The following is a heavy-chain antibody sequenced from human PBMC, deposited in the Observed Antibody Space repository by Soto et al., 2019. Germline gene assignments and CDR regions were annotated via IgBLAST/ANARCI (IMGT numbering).Heavy chain of an antibody. J-gene: IGHJ1*01. V-gene: IGHV1-18*04. D-gene: IGHD3-22*01. Sequence: ASVKVSCKASGYTFTSYGISWVRQPPGQGLEWMGWISAYNGNTDYAQKLQGRVTMTTDTSTSTAYMELRSLRSDDTGVYYCARDRRSRYYDSSGYYYEYFRHWGQGTLVTVAS. CDR3: ARDRRSRYYDSSGYYYEYFRH. CDR1: GYTFTSYG. CDR2: ISAYNGNT.